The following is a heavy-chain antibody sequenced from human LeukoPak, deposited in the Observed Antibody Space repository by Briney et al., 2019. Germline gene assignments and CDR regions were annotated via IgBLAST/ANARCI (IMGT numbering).Heavy chain of an antibody. Sequence: SETLSLTCTVSGGSVSSGSYYWSWIRQPPGKGLEWIGYTYYSGSTNYNPSLKSRVTISVDTSKNQFSLKLSSVTAADTAVYYCARALAGYGSGSYYIDYWGQGTLVTVSS. V-gene: IGHV4-61*01. CDR3: ARALAGYGSGSYYIDY. J-gene: IGHJ4*02. CDR2: TYYSGST. D-gene: IGHD3-10*01. CDR1: GGSVSSGSYY.